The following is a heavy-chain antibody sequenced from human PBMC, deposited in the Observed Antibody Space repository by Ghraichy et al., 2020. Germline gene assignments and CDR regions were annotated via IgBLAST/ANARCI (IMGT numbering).Heavy chain of an antibody. J-gene: IGHJ4*01. Sequence: LSLTCAASGFAFANYAVTWVRQAPGKGLEWVSSIGARGAYTNYAASVQGRFTISRDDSTDTPYLQMNSLGAEDTAIYYCAKDRSSTASWYYFDSWGHGTLVTVSS. V-gene: IGHV3-23*01. D-gene: IGHD6-13*01. CDR3: AKDRSSTASWYYFDS. CDR1: GFAFANYA. CDR2: IGARGAYT.